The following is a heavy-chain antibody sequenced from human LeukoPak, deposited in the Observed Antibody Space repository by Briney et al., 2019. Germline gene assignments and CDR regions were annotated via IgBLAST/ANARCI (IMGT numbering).Heavy chain of an antibody. J-gene: IGHJ6*02. CDR1: GGSFSGYY. D-gene: IGHD2-2*01. CDR2: INHSGST. V-gene: IGHV4-34*01. Sequence: PSETLSLTCAVYGGSFSGYYWSWIRQPPGKGLEWIGEINHSGSTNYNPSLKSRVTISVDTSKNQFSLKLGSVTAADTAVYYCARGGGSSSYYYGMDVWGQGTTVTVSS. CDR3: ARGGGSSSYYYGMDV.